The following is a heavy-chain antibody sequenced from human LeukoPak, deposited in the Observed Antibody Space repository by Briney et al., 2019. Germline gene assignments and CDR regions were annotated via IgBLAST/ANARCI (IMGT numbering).Heavy chain of an antibody. CDR3: ARDEAAGLMNWFDP. Sequence: ASVKVSCKASGYTFTSYAMNWVRQAPGQGLEWMGWINTNTGNPTYAQGFTGRFVISLDTSVSTAYLQISSLKAEDTAVYYCARDEAAGLMNWFDPWGQGTLVTVSS. J-gene: IGHJ5*02. CDR1: GYTFTSYA. V-gene: IGHV7-4-1*02. CDR2: INTNTGNP. D-gene: IGHD6-13*01.